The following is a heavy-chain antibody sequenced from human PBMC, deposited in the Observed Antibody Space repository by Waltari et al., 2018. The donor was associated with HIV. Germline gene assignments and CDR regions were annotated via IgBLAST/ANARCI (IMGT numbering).Heavy chain of an antibody. J-gene: IGHJ4*02. CDR2: SYQSGGT. CDR3: ARDFNYYDSSGYYDY. CDR1: GYSISSGYY. Sequence: QVQLQESGPGLVKPSETLSLTCAVSGYSISSGYYWGWIRQPPGKGLEWIGSSYQSGGTYDNPSLKSRGTISVDTSKTQFSLKLSSVTAADTAVYYCARDFNYYDSSGYYDYWGQGTLVTVSS. V-gene: IGHV4-38-2*02. D-gene: IGHD3-22*01.